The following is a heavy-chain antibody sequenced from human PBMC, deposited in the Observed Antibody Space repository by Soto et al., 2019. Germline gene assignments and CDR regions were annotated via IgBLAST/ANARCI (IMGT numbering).Heavy chain of an antibody. D-gene: IGHD6-19*01. Sequence: PWQTLSLTCAISGDSVSSNSAAWNWIRQSPSRGLEWLGRTYYRSKWYNDYAVSVKSRITINPDTSKSQFSLQLNSLTTEDTAVYYCSRGRGAAGTRAFEPWGQGTRVPVSS. CDR2: TYYRSKWYN. J-gene: IGHJ5*02. CDR3: SRGRGAAGTRAFEP. V-gene: IGHV6-1*01. CDR1: GDSVSSNSAA.